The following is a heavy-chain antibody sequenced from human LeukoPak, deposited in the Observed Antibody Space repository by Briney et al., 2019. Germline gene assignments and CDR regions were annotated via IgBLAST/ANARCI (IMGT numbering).Heavy chain of an antibody. Sequence: PGGALRLSCAASGFTFSNYWMDWVRQAPGKGLVWVSLINSDDTYRKYADSVKGRFTISRDNSKNTLYLQMNSLRVEDTAVYHCVGCSGGTCTGNWLDPWGQGTLVTVSS. V-gene: IGHV3-74*03. D-gene: IGHD2-15*01. CDR3: VGCSGGTCTGNWLDP. J-gene: IGHJ5*02. CDR1: GFTFSNYW. CDR2: INSDDTYR.